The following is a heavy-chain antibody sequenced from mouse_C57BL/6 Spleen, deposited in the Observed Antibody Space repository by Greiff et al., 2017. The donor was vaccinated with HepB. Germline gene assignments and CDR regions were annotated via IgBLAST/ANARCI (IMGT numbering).Heavy chain of an antibody. CDR2: IYPGDGDT. J-gene: IGHJ3*01. CDR1: GYAFSSYW. V-gene: IGHV1-80*01. CDR3: ARRGRRGLFAY. Sequence: ESGAELVKPGASVKISCKASGYAFSSYWMNWVKQRPGKGLEWIGQIYPGDGDTNYNGKFKGKATLTADKSSSTAYMQLSSLTSEDSAVYFCARRGRRGLFAYWGQGTLVTVSA.